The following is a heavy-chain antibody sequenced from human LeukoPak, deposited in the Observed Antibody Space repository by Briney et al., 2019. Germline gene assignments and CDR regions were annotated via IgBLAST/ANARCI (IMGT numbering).Heavy chain of an antibody. Sequence: SETLSLTCTVSGGSFSTTNYYWGWIRQPPGEGLEWIGSTNHGGDIYYNPSLKSRVTISVDTSKNQFSLKLNSVTAADTAVYYCARHHHHWNWGEWGQGTLVTVSS. CDR3: ARHHHHWNWGE. CDR2: TNHGGDI. V-gene: IGHV4-39*01. J-gene: IGHJ4*02. D-gene: IGHD7-27*01. CDR1: GGSFSTTNYY.